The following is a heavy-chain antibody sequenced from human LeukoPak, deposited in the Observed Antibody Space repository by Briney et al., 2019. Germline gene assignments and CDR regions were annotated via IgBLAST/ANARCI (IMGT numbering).Heavy chain of an antibody. V-gene: IGHV1-24*01. J-gene: IGHJ4*02. CDR1: GYTLTELS. D-gene: IGHD3-10*01. Sequence: ASVKVSCKVSGYTLTELSMHWVRQAPGKGLEWMGGFDPEDGETIYAQKFQGRVTMTEDTSTDTAYMELSSPRSEDTAVYYCATPPYYYGSGSRFDYWGQGTLVTVSS. CDR3: ATPPYYYGSGSRFDY. CDR2: FDPEDGET.